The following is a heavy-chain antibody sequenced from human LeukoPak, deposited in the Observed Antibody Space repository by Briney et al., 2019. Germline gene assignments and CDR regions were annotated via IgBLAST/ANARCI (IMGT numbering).Heavy chain of an antibody. Sequence: ASVKVSCKASGYTFTDYAVHWVRQAPGQGLEWLGIFYPNSAYTIYAQTFQGRVTMTGDASTDSAYMELSSLRSEDTAIYFCAREALSEVFGLGVWGQGTTVTVSS. J-gene: IGHJ6*01. V-gene: IGHV1-46*01. CDR1: GYTFTDYA. CDR3: AREALSEVFGLGV. CDR2: FYPNSAYT.